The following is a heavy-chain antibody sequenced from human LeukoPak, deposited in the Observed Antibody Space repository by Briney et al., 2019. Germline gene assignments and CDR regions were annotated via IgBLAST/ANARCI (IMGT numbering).Heavy chain of an antibody. Sequence: ASVKVSCKASGGTFSSYAISWVRQAPGQGLEWMGWMNPNSGNTGYAQKFQGRVTMTRNTSISTAYMELSSLRSEDTAVYYCARGRRWLQSWGQGTLVTVSS. CDR3: ARGRRWLQS. CDR1: GGTFSSYA. D-gene: IGHD5-24*01. J-gene: IGHJ4*02. V-gene: IGHV1-8*02. CDR2: MNPNSGNT.